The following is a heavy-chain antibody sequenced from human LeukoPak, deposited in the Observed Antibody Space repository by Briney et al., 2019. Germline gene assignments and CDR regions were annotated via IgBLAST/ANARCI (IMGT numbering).Heavy chain of an antibody. CDR1: GFTFSSYA. D-gene: IGHD3-22*01. Sequence: GGSLRLSCAASGFTFSSYAMSWVRQAPGKGLEWVSAISGSGGSTYYADSVKGRFTISRDNSKNTLYLQMNSLRAEDTAVYYCAKDIGVVVVITLPDAFDIWGQGTMVTVSS. V-gene: IGHV3-23*01. CDR2: ISGSGGST. CDR3: AKDIGVVVVITLPDAFDI. J-gene: IGHJ3*02.